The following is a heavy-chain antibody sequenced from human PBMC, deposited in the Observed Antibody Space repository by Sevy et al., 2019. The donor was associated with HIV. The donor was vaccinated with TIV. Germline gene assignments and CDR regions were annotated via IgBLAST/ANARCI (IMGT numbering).Heavy chain of an antibody. V-gene: IGHV4-34*01. Sequence: SETLSLTCAVYGGSFSGYYWSWIRQPPGKGLEWIGEINHSGSTNYNPSLKSRVTISVDTSKNQFSLKLSSVTAADTAVYYCARGWGTPVAGTRTPYFDYWGQGTQVTVSS. CDR2: INHSGST. CDR3: ARGWGTPVAGTRTPYFDY. D-gene: IGHD6-19*01. CDR1: GGSFSGYY. J-gene: IGHJ4*02.